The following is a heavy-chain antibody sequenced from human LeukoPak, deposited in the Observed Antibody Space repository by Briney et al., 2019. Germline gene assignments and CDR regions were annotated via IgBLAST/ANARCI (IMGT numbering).Heavy chain of an antibody. CDR2: ISAYNGNT. D-gene: IGHD5-12*01. CDR1: GYTFTSDG. Sequence: ASVKVSCKASGYTFTSDGISWVRQAPGQGLEWMGWISAYNGNTNYAQKLQGRVTMTTDTSTSTAYMELRSLRSDDTAVYYCARSRDGYKISPDGDYWGQGTLVTVSS. V-gene: IGHV1-18*01. CDR3: ARSRDGYKISPDGDY. J-gene: IGHJ4*02.